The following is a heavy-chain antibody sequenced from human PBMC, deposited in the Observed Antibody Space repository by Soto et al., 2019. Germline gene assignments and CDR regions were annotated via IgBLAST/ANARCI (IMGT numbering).Heavy chain of an antibody. CDR2: IIPILGIA. CDR3: ARGLEPSVTNYYYRDV. CDR1: GGTFSSYT. V-gene: IGHV1-69*02. J-gene: IGHJ6*03. D-gene: IGHD4-17*01. Sequence: QVQLVQSGAEVKKPGSSVKVSCKASGGTFSSYTISWVRQAPGQGLEWMGRIIPILGIANYAQKFQGRVTINADKSTSTAYMELSSLRSEDTAVYYCARGLEPSVTNYYYRDVWGKGTTVTVSS.